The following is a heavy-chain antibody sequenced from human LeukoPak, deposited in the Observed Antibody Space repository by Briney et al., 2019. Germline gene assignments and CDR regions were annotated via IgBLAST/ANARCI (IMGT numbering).Heavy chain of an antibody. CDR1: GFTFETFG. Sequence: GTSLRLSCAASGFTFETFGMHWVRQSPGKGLEWVGVVWPNGRITHYGDSVQGRFTISRDNSNSTLYLQMNSLRAEDTGLYYCARETVGTMSDWGQGTLVTVSS. CDR2: VWPNGRIT. CDR3: ARETVGTMSD. J-gene: IGHJ4*02. D-gene: IGHD1-26*01. V-gene: IGHV3-33*01.